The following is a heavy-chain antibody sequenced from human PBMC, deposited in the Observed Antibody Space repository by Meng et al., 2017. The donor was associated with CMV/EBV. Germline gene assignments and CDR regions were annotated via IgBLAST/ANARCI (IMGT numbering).Heavy chain of an antibody. Sequence: GGSLRLSCAASGFTFSSYDMSWVRQAPGKGLEWVSAISGSGGNTNYADSVKGRFTISRDNANNSLFLQMNSLRAEDTAVYFCARDGLRNYYYYGMDVWGQGTTVTVSS. CDR1: GFTFSSYD. D-gene: IGHD5/OR15-5a*01. CDR2: ISGSGGNT. V-gene: IGHV3-23*01. J-gene: IGHJ6*02. CDR3: ARDGLRNYYYYGMDV.